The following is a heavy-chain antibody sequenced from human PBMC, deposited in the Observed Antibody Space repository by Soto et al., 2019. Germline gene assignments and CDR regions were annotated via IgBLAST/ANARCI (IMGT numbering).Heavy chain of an antibody. Sequence: ADTLYLPRTVSRDHTGGYYWHWIRQPPGKGLEWIGFIYFTGSTIYNPSLSSRVTISIDTSKSQFSLTLSSVTAADTAVYYCARRGGSGTADYWGQGTLVTVS. CDR3: ARRGGSGTADY. CDR1: RDHTGGYY. V-gene: IGHV4-59*08. D-gene: IGHD3-10*01. J-gene: IGHJ4*02. CDR2: IYFTGST.